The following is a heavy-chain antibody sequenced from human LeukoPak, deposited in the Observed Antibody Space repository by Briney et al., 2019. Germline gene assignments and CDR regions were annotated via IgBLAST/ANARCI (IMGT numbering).Heavy chain of an antibody. CDR2: FDPEDGET. V-gene: IGHV1-24*01. D-gene: IGHD3-9*01. CDR3: ATVVMRYFDWLDAFDI. J-gene: IGHJ3*02. Sequence: GAPVKVSCKVSGYTLTELSMHWVRQAPGKGLEWMGGFDPEDGETIYAQKFQGRVTMTEDTSTDTAYMELSSLRSEDTAVYYCATVVMRYFDWLDAFDIWGQGTMVTVSS. CDR1: GYTLTELS.